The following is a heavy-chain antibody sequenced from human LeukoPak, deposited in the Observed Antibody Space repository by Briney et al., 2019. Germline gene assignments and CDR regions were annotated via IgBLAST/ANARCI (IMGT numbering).Heavy chain of an antibody. Sequence: GGSLRLSCAASGFNFRSFSMTWVRQAPGKGLEWVSTVTNSGGSTYYADSVKGRFTISRDNSKNTLYLQMNSLRAEDTAVYYCAKDPNSSGVDYWGQGTLVTVSS. CDR1: GFNFRSFS. V-gene: IGHV3-23*01. CDR3: AKDPNSSGVDY. J-gene: IGHJ4*02. CDR2: VTNSGGST. D-gene: IGHD6-19*01.